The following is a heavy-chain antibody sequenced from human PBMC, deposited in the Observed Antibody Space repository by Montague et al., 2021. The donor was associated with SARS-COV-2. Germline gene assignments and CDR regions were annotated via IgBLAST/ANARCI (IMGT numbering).Heavy chain of an antibody. CDR2: IYYSGST. D-gene: IGHD3-22*01. J-gene: IGHJ6*02. Sequence: SETLSLTCTVSGGSISNYYWSWVRQPPGRGLEWIGYIYYSGSTDYSPSLKSRVTISLDTSKNQFSLNVTSVTAADTAVYYCARGGGYYTYGLDVWGPGTTVTVSS. CDR1: GGSISNYY. V-gene: IGHV4-59*01. CDR3: ARGGGYYTYGLDV.